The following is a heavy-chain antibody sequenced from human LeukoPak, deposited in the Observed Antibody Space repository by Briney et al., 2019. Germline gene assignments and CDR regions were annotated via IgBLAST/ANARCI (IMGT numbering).Heavy chain of an antibody. D-gene: IGHD2-2*01. CDR3: ARGYIVVVPAANDYYYYGMDV. Sequence: ASVKVSCKASGYTFTSYGISWVRQAPGQGLEWIGWISAYNGNTNYAQKLQGRVTMTTDTSTSTAYMELRSLRSDDTAVYYCARGYIVVVPAANDYYYYGMDVWGQGTTVTVSS. J-gene: IGHJ6*02. V-gene: IGHV1-18*01. CDR2: ISAYNGNT. CDR1: GYTFTSYG.